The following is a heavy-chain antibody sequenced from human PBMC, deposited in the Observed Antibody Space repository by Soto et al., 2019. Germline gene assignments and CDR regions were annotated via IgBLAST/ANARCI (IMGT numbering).Heavy chain of an antibody. CDR1: GYSLTSYW. Sequence: VESLKISCKGSGYSLTSYWVGWVRQMPGKGLEWMGIIYPGDSDTRYSPSFQGQVTIAADKSISTAYLQWSSLRVEDTAVYYCVRGGHGSGSYLGSSWGQGILVTVSS. D-gene: IGHD3-10*01. CDR3: VRGGHGSGSYLGSS. CDR2: IYPGDSDT. V-gene: IGHV5-51*01. J-gene: IGHJ5*02.